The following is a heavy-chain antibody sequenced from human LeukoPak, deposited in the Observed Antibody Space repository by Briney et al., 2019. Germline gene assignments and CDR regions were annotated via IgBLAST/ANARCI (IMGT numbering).Heavy chain of an antibody. Sequence: SETLSLTCTVSGGSISSYYWSWIRQPPGKGLEWIGYIYYSGSTNYNPSLKSRVTISVDTSKNQFSLKLSSVTAADTAVYYCARSFTIFGVVIYPDYWGQGTLVTVSS. CDR2: IYYSGST. CDR3: ARSFTIFGVVIYPDY. D-gene: IGHD3-3*01. J-gene: IGHJ4*02. V-gene: IGHV4-59*12. CDR1: GGSISSYY.